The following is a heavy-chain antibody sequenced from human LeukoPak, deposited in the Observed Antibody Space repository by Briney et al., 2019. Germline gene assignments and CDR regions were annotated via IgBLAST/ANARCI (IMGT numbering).Heavy chain of an antibody. D-gene: IGHD2-2*01. J-gene: IGHJ6*02. CDR1: GGTFSSYA. V-gene: IGHV1-69*04. CDR3: ARDLEDIVVVPAQLGHLSGMDV. CDR2: IIPIFGIA. Sequence: ASVKVSCKASGGTFSSYAISWVRQAPGQGLEWMGRIIPIFGIANYAQKFQGRVTITADKSTSTAYMELSSLRSEDTAVYYCARDLEDIVVVPAQLGHLSGMDVWGQGTTVTVSS.